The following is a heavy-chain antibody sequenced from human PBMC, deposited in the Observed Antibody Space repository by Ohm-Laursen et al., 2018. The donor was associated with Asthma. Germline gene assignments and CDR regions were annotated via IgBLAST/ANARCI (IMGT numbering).Heavy chain of an antibody. CDR1: GGSISSYY. J-gene: IGHJ4*02. D-gene: IGHD1-1*01. Sequence: SQTLSLTCTVSGGSISSYYWSWIRQHPGKGLEWIGYIYYSGSTYYNPSLKSRVTISVDTSKNQFSLKLSSVTAADTAVYYCLRSRTRGAFDYWGQGRLVTVSS. CDR3: LRSRTRGAFDY. V-gene: IGHV4-31*03. CDR2: IYYSGST.